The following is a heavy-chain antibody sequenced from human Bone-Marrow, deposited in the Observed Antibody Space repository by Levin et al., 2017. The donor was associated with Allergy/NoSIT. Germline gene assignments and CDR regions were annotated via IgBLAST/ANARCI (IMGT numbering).Heavy chain of an antibody. CDR2: ISFDGSNK. D-gene: IGHD3-16*02. J-gene: IGHJ4*02. Sequence: LSLTCAASGFSFSSYSMHWVRQAPGKGLEWLAVISFDGSNKFYADSVKGRFTISRDSSKNTLSLHMNSLRVEDTALYYCASDLGYPLYYFDYWGQGTLVTVSS. V-gene: IGHV3-30*04. CDR3: ASDLGYPLYYFDY. CDR1: GFSFSSYS.